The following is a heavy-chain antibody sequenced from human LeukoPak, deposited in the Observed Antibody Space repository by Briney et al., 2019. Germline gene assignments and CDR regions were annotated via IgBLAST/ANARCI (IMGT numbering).Heavy chain of an antibody. V-gene: IGHV4-38-2*02. CDR2: IYHSGST. CDR1: GYSISSGYY. D-gene: IGHD1-26*01. J-gene: IGHJ6*03. CDR3: ARNSGSSKLERGYYYYMDV. Sequence: SETLSLTCTVSGYSISSGYYWGWIRQPPGKGLEWIGSIYHSGSTYYNPSLKSRVTISVDTFKNQFSLKLSSVTAADTAVYYCARNSGSSKLERGYYYYMDVWGKGTTVTVSS.